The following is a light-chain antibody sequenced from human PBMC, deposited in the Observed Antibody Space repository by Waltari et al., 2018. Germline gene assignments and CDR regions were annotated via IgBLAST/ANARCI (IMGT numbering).Light chain of an antibody. Sequence: QTVVTQEPSFSVSPGGTVTLTCGLISGSVSTNFYPTWYQQTPGQAPRTLIYSTNTRSSGVPDLFSGSILGNKAALTITGSQADDESDYYCVLYMGSGISVFGGGTKLTVL. CDR3: VLYMGSGISV. CDR1: SGSVSTNFY. V-gene: IGLV8-61*01. J-gene: IGLJ3*02. CDR2: STN.